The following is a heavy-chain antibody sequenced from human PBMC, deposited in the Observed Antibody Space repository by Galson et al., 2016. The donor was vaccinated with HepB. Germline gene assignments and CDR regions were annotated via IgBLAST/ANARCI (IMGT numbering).Heavy chain of an antibody. CDR2: TSASGDRT. CDR3: AKESRPRGGRFASFLDGMKDTGYFDS. V-gene: IGHV3-23*01. D-gene: IGHD3-16*02. Sequence: SLRLSCAASGFTFSSSVMSWVRQAPGKGLEWVSSTSASGDRTFYADSVKGRSTISRETSRDTLYLHMTSLRAEDTAEYYRAKESRPRGGRFASFLDGMKDTGYFDSWGQGTLVTVSS. J-gene: IGHJ4*02. CDR1: GFTFSSSV.